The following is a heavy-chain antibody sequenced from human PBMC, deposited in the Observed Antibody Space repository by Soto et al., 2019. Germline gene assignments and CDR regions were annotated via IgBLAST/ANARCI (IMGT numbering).Heavy chain of an antibody. CDR2: RKQDGSEK. CDR1: GFTFSSYW. CDR3: ARLLISWGAHDYYYMDV. J-gene: IGHJ6*03. Sequence: PGGSLRLSCAASGFTFSSYWMSWVRQAPGKGLEWVANRKQDGSEKYYVDSVKGRFTISRDNAKNSLYLQMNSLRAEDTAVYYCARLLISWGAHDYYYMDVWGQGTTVTLSS. D-gene: IGHD7-27*01. V-gene: IGHV3-7*01.